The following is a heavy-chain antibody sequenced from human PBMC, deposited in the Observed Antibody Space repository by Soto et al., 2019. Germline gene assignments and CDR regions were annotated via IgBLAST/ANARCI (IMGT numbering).Heavy chain of an antibody. CDR2: INPSGGYT. CDR1: GYSLTSHH. V-gene: IGHV1-46*01. D-gene: IGHD5-18*01. CDR3: ASGYGHGNYNNAMDV. J-gene: IGHJ6*02. Sequence: SVKVSCKASGYSLTSHHLHWVRQAPGHGLEWMGLINPSGGYTNYAQKFQGRVTMTRDTSASTVYMEVSSLRSGDTAVYYCASGYGHGNYNNAMDVWGQGTTVTVSS.